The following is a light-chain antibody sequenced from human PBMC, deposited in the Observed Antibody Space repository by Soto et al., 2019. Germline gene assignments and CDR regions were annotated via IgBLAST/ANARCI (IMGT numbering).Light chain of an antibody. CDR3: QQYNDWPRT. CDR2: GAS. CDR1: QSVGIN. Sequence: EVVMRQSPAILSVSPGERATLSCRASQSVGINVAWYQQKPGQAPRLLIYGASTRATGSPDRFSASGSATEFTLTISSLQSEYFAVYYCQQYNDWPRTFGQGTKVDIK. J-gene: IGKJ1*01. V-gene: IGKV3-15*01.